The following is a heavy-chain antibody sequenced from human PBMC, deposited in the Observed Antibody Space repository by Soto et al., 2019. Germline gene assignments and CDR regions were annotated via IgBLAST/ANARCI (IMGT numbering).Heavy chain of an antibody. CDR2: ISAYNGNT. D-gene: IGHD3-10*01. Sequence: GASVKVSCKASGYTFTSYGISWVRQAPGQGLEWMGWISAYNGNTNYAQKLQGRVTMTTDTSTSTAYMELRSLRSDDTAVYYCARDKFVGSGSYHTLSPCTHYWGQATLVTAPQ. J-gene: IGHJ4*02. CDR1: GYTFTSYG. V-gene: IGHV1-18*01. CDR3: ARDKFVGSGSYHTLSPCTHY.